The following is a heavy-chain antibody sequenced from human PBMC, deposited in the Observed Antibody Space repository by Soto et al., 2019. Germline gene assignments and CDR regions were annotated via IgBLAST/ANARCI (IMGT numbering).Heavy chain of an antibody. CDR1: DGSSSTSNW. D-gene: IGHD3-10*01. Sequence: SDTCGVADGSSSTSNWWRWIHKPPGKGLEWIGEVYRTGSTNYNPSLESRVIVSVDKSKNQFSLKLSSVTAADTAVYYCARLHGSGSPWPFDTWGQGTMATVS. J-gene: IGHJ3*02. V-gene: IGHV4-4*02. CDR3: ARLHGSGSPWPFDT. CDR2: VYRTGST.